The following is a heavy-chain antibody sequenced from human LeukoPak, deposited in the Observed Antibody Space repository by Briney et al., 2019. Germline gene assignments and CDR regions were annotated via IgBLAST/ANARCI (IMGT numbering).Heavy chain of an antibody. Sequence: PSETLSLTCTVSGGSISSSNDYWDWIRQTPGKRLEWIGTISYSGTTYYNPSLKSRVTMSADTSKNQFSLNLTSVTAADTAVYYCARDSQTTRGWTYYYHGMDVWGQGTAVTVSS. CDR3: ARDSQTTRGWTYYYHGMDV. J-gene: IGHJ6*02. D-gene: IGHD6-19*01. CDR1: GGSISSSNDY. CDR2: ISYSGTT. V-gene: IGHV4-39*07.